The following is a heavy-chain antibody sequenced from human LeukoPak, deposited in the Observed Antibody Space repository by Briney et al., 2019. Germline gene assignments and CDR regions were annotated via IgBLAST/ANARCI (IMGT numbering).Heavy chain of an antibody. Sequence: GGSLRLSCAASGFTFSSYSMNWVRQAPGKGLEWVSSISSSSNYIYYADSVKGRFTISRDNAKNSLYLQMNSLRAEDTAVYYCARRIVGATEYFDYWGQGTLVTVSS. V-gene: IGHV3-21*01. CDR2: ISSSSNYI. D-gene: IGHD1-26*01. J-gene: IGHJ4*02. CDR1: GFTFSSYS. CDR3: ARRIVGATEYFDY.